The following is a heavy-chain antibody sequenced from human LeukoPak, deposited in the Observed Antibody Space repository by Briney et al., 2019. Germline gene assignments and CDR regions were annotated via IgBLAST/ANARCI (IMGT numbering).Heavy chain of an antibody. Sequence: GGSLRLSCAASGFTFSSYAMHWVRQAPGKGLEWVAVIPYDGSNKYYADSVKGRFTISRDNSKNTLYLQVNSLRAEDTAVYYCARADGWAFDIWGQGTMDTVSS. CDR3: ARADGWAFDI. J-gene: IGHJ3*02. CDR2: IPYDGSNK. D-gene: IGHD5-24*01. V-gene: IGHV3-30-3*01. CDR1: GFTFSSYA.